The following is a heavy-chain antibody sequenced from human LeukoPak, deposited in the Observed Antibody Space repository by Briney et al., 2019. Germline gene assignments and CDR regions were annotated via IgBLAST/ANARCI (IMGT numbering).Heavy chain of an antibody. CDR3: ARDVYYYDSSGYPNPYYYYYGMDV. CDR2: ISSWSSFI. J-gene: IGHJ6*02. V-gene: IGHV3-21*06. CDR1: GFAFDTYS. Sequence: GGSLRLSCAASGFAFDTYSMTWVRQAPGKGLEWVSSISSWSSFIYSADSVTGRFTISRDNAKNSLYLQMNSLRAEDTAVYYCARDVYYYDSSGYPNPYYYYYGMDVWGQGTTVTVSS. D-gene: IGHD3-22*01.